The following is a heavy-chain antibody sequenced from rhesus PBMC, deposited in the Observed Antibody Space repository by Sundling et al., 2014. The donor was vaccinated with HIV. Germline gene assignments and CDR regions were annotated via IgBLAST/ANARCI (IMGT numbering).Heavy chain of an antibody. Sequence: QVQLQESGPGLVKPSESLSLTCGVSNGSISESYRWNWIRQAPGKGLEWIGYIFGGSPSTNYNPSLRSRVTISKDTSKNQFSLNLNSVTASDTAVYYCARGRRYYSGDYFFDYWGQGVLVTVSS. CDR3: ARGRRYYSGDYFFDY. J-gene: IGHJ4*01. D-gene: IGHD3-28*01. CDR1: NGSISESYR. V-gene: IGHV4S10*01. CDR2: IFGGSPST.